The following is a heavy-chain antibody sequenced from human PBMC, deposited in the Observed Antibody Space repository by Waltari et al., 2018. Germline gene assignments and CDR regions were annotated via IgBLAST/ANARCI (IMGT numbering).Heavy chain of an antibody. J-gene: IGHJ4*02. D-gene: IGHD2-21*02. CDR2: ISHDGSTT. CDR3: TRDRDWVLFDY. CDR1: GFSFSTYV. Sequence: EVLLVESGGGLGQPGGSLRLSCAASGFSFSTYVMHWVRQAPGKGLVWFSRISHDGSTTTYGDSVKGRFTVSRDNAKNTLYLQMNSLRAEDTAVYYCTRDRDWVLFDYWGQGTLVTVSS. V-gene: IGHV3-74*01.